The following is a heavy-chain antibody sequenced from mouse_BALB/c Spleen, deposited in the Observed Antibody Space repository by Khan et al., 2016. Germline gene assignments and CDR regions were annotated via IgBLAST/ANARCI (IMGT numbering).Heavy chain of an antibody. D-gene: IGHD2-1*01. CDR3: EMTHGNYRYFSV. V-gene: IGHV5-4*02. Sequence: EVELVESGGGLVRPGGSLRLSCAASGFSFSDYYMYWVRQTPEKRLEWVATISYVGSYTYYSDSVKCRFTISIDNAKNNLYLQMSSLRSEDTAMYYCEMTHGNYRYFSVWGAGTTITVSS. CDR1: GFSFSDYY. CDR2: ISYVGSYT. J-gene: IGHJ1*01.